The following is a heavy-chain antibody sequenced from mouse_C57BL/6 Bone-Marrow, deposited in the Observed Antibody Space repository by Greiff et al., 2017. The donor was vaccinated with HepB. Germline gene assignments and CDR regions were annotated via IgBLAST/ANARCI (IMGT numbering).Heavy chain of an antibody. D-gene: IGHD1-1*01. CDR3: AKLLYWYFDV. J-gene: IGHJ1*03. CDR1: GYTFTSYG. CDR2: IYPRSGNT. V-gene: IGHV1-81*01. Sequence: VQRVESGAELVRPGASVKLSCKASGYTFTSYGISWVKQRTGQGLEWIGEIYPRSGNTYYNEKFKGKATLTADKSSSTAYMELRSLTSEDSAVYFCAKLLYWYFDVWGTGTTVTVSS.